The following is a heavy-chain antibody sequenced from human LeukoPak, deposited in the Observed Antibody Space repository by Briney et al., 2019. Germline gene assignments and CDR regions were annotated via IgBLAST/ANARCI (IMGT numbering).Heavy chain of an antibody. J-gene: IGHJ4*02. CDR3: ARARYCSSTSCYLDY. D-gene: IGHD2-2*01. CDR1: GFTFSSYG. Sequence: GRSLRLSCAASGFTFSSYGMHWVRQAPGKGLEWVAVIWYDGSNKYYADSVKGRFTISRDNSKNTLYLQMNSLRAEDTAVYYCARARYCSSTSCYLDYWGQGTLVTVSS. V-gene: IGHV3-33*01. CDR2: IWYDGSNK.